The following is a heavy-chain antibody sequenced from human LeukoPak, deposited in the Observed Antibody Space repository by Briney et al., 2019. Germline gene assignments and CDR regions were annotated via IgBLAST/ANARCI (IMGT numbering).Heavy chain of an antibody. CDR1: GGSISSGDYC. CDR2: IYYNGVT. Sequence: SETLALTCTVSGGSISSGDYCWSWIRQPPGKGLEWIGYIYYNGVTYYNPFLKSRVMISINTPKNQFSLKVRSVTAADTAVYYCVREIQKFTATPGDHWGQGTLVTVSS. J-gene: IGHJ1*01. CDR3: VREIQKFTATPGDH. V-gene: IGHV4-30-4*01. D-gene: IGHD2-15*01.